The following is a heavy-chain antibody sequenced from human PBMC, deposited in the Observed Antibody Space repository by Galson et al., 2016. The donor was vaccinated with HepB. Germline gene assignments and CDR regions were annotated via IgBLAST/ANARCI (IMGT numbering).Heavy chain of an antibody. CDR1: GGSINSGRYY. D-gene: IGHD3-10*01. CDR3: ARDLYLNPGL. CDR2: IYTSGRP. V-gene: IGHV4-61*02. Sequence: TLSLTCTVSGGSINSGRYYWSWVRQPAGKGLEWIGRIYTSGRPNYNPSLKSRVAVSVDTSKNQFSLNLSSVTAADTAIYYCARDLYLNPGLWGQGTLVTVSS. J-gene: IGHJ4*02.